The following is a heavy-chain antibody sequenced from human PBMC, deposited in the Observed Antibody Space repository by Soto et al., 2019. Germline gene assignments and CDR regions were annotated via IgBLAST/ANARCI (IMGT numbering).Heavy chain of an antibody. CDR3: AKWLHPERAFFDY. Sequence: QPGGSLRLSCAASGFTFASYAMAWVRQAPGKGLEWVSVISGSGGSTYYADSVKGRFTISRDNSNNTQYLQMNSLRAGDTAVYYCAKWLHPERAFFDYWGQGTLVTVSS. J-gene: IGHJ4*02. CDR2: ISGSGGST. D-gene: IGHD5-12*01. V-gene: IGHV3-23*01. CDR1: GFTFASYA.